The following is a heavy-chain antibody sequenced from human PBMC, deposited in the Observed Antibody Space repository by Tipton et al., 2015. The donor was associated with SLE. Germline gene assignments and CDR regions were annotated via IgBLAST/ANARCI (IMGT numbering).Heavy chain of an antibody. D-gene: IGHD2-15*01. CDR3: ARGTVADWFDP. J-gene: IGHJ5*02. CDR2: ISHSGSA. CDR1: RGSFSGYA. V-gene: IGHV4-34*01. Sequence: TLSLTCAVSRGSFSGYAWNWIRQAPGKGPEWIGEISHSGSANYNASLKSRVTISLDKSNNQFSLRLSSVTAADTAVYYCARGTVADWFDPWGQGTLVTVSS.